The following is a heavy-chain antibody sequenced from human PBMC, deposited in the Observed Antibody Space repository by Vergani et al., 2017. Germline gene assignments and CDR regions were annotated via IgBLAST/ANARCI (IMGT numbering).Heavy chain of an antibody. CDR2: MNPNSGNT. D-gene: IGHD6-19*01. CDR1: GYTFTSYD. Sequence: QVQLVQSGAEVKKPGASVKVSCKASGYTFTSYDINWVRQATGQGLEWMGWMNPNSGNTGYAQKFQGRVTMTRNTSISTAYMELSSLRSEDTAVYYCARVRIIGSSGWFMRGVPWFDPWGQGTLVTVSS. CDR3: ARVRIIGSSGWFMRGVPWFDP. V-gene: IGHV1-8*01. J-gene: IGHJ5*02.